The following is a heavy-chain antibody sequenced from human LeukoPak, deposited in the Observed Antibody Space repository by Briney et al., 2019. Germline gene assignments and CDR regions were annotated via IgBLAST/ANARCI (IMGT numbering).Heavy chain of an antibody. D-gene: IGHD2-15*01. Sequence: ASVKVSCKASGYTFTSYYMHWVRQAPGQGLEWMGIINPSGGSTSYAQKFQGRVTMTRNTSISTAYMELSSLRSEDTAVYYCARGDYSGTLYWGQGTLVTVSS. J-gene: IGHJ4*02. CDR3: ARGDYSGTLY. CDR1: GYTFTSYY. V-gene: IGHV1-46*01. CDR2: INPSGGST.